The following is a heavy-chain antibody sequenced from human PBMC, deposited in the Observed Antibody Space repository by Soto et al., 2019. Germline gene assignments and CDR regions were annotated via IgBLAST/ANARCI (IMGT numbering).Heavy chain of an antibody. J-gene: IGHJ4*02. Sequence: EVQLVESGGGLVKPGGSLRLSCAASGFTFSSYSMNWVRQAPGKGLEWVSSISSSSSYIYYADSVKGRFTISRDNANNSLYMQMNSLRAEETAVYYCARGYHWNYFSQIDYWGQGTLVTVSS. CDR3: ARGYHWNYFSQIDY. CDR2: ISSSSSYI. CDR1: GFTFSSYS. D-gene: IGHD1-7*01. V-gene: IGHV3-21*01.